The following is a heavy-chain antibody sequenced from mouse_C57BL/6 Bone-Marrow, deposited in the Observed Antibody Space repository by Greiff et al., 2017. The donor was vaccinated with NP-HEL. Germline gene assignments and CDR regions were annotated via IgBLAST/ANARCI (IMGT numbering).Heavy chain of an antibody. Sequence: EVMLVESGGDLVKLGGSLKLSCAASGFTFSSYGMSWVRQTPDKRLEWVATISSGGSYTYYPDSVKGRFTISRDNAKNTLYLQMSSLKSEDTAMYYCARIGSSFYAMDYWGQGTSVTVSS. V-gene: IGHV5-6*01. CDR1: GFTFSSYG. CDR3: ARIGSSFYAMDY. D-gene: IGHD1-1*01. CDR2: ISSGGSYT. J-gene: IGHJ4*01.